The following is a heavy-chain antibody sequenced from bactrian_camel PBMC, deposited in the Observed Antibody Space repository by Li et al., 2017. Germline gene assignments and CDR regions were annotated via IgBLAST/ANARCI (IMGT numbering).Heavy chain of an antibody. CDR2: IHSDGSNI. D-gene: IGHD6*01. CDR1: GFTFDTYY. J-gene: IGHJ4*01. Sequence: HVQLVESGGGLVQPGGALSLSCVASGFTFDTYYMAWVRQAPGKGLEWMSSIHSDGSNIAYVDSVKGRFTISRDNAKTTFLLRMNSLKPEDTAKYYCAAEDYCGGSWDLAQNYMYWGQGTQVTVS. CDR3: AAEDYCGGSWDLAQNYMY. V-gene: IGHV3-2*01.